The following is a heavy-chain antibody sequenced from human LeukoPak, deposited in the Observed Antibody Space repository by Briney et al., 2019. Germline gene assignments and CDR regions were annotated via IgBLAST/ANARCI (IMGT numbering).Heavy chain of an antibody. D-gene: IGHD6-6*01. J-gene: IGHJ5*02. Sequence: SETLSLTCAVYGGSFSGYYWSWIRQPPGKGLEWIGEINHSGSTNYNPSLKSRVTISVDTSKNQFSLKLSSVTAADRAVYYCARGRRRSSSSPRFDPWGQGTLVTVSS. CDR3: ARGRRRSSSSPRFDP. CDR1: GGSFSGYY. CDR2: INHSGST. V-gene: IGHV4-34*01.